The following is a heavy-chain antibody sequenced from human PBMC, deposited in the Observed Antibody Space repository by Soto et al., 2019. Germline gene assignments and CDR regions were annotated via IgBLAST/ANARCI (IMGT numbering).Heavy chain of an antibody. V-gene: IGHV3-30-3*01. CDR1: GFTFSSYA. CDR3: ARDGLIAADGTVWDWFDP. J-gene: IGHJ5*02. CDR2: ISYDGSNK. Sequence: QVQLVESGGGVVQPGRSLRLSCAASGFTFSSYAMHWVRQAPGKGLEWVSVISYDGSNKYYADSVKGRFTISRDNSNNTLYVPMNSLRAEDTAVYYCARDGLIAADGTVWDWFDPLGQGNLVTVSS. D-gene: IGHD6-13*01.